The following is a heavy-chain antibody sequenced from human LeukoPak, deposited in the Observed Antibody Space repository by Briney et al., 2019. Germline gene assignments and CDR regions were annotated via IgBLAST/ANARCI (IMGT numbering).Heavy chain of an antibody. J-gene: IGHJ4*02. Sequence: ASVKVSCKASGYTFTSYYMHWVRQAPGQGLEWMGIINPSGGSTSYAQKFQGRVTMTRDTSTSTVYMELSSLRSDDTAVYYCARSPVAYSGYGRLYYFDYWGQGTLVTVSS. CDR2: INPSGGST. D-gene: IGHD5-12*01. CDR3: ARSPVAYSGYGRLYYFDY. V-gene: IGHV1-46*01. CDR1: GYTFTSYY.